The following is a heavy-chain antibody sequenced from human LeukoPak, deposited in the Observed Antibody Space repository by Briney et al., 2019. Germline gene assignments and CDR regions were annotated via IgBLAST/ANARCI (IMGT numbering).Heavy chain of an antibody. CDR2: INHSGST. J-gene: IGHJ4*02. CDR1: GGSFSGYY. CDR3: ARDYSKVNFDY. Sequence: SETLSLTCAVYGGSFSGYYWSWIRQPPGKGLEWIGEINHSGSTNYNPSLESRVTISVDTSKNQFSLKLSSVTAADTAVYYCARDYSKVNFDYWGQGTLVTVSS. D-gene: IGHD4-11*01. V-gene: IGHV4-34*01.